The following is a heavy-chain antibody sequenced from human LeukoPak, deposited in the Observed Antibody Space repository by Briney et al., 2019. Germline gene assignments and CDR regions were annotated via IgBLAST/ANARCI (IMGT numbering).Heavy chain of an antibody. Sequence: GGSLRLSCAASGFTFSSYAMSWVRQAPGKGLEWVSAISGSGGSTYYADSVKGRFTISRDNSKNTLYLQMNSLRAEDTAVYYCANAILAYCGGDCYSPNRISRDYWGQGTLVTVSS. D-gene: IGHD2-21*02. CDR2: ISGSGGST. CDR1: GFTFSSYA. V-gene: IGHV3-23*01. CDR3: ANAILAYCGGDCYSPNRISRDY. J-gene: IGHJ4*02.